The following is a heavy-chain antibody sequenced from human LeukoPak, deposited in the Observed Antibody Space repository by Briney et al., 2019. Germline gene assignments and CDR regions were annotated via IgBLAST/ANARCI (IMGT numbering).Heavy chain of an antibody. D-gene: IGHD1-26*01. J-gene: IGHJ6*02. V-gene: IGHV3-15*01. Sequence: GGSLRLSCAASGFTFSSAWMSWVRQAPGKGLEWVGRIKSKTDGGTTDYAAPVKGRFTISRDDSKNTLYLQMNSLRAEDTAVYYCAKKVYWEREYGMDVWGQGTTVTVSS. CDR2: IKSKTDGGTT. CDR1: GFTFSSAW. CDR3: AKKVYWEREYGMDV.